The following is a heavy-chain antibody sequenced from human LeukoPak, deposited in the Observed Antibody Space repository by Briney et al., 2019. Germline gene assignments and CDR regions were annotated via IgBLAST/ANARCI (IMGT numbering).Heavy chain of an antibody. CDR2: INSGGST. CDR3: ARALGTAGTSY. J-gene: IGHJ4*02. D-gene: IGHD6-13*01. CDR1: GFTVSSNY. V-gene: IGHV3-53*01. Sequence: GGSLRLSCAASGFTVSSNYMSWVRQAPGKGLEWVSVINSGGSTYYADSVKGRFTISRDNSKNTLYLQMNSLRAEDTAVYYCARALGTAGTSYWGQGTLVTVSS.